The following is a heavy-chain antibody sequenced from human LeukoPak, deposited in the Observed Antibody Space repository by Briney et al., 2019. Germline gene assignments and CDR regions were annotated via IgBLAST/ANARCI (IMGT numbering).Heavy chain of an antibody. J-gene: IGHJ3*02. CDR2: ISYDGSNK. Sequence: GGSLRLSCAASGFTFSSYAMHWVRQAPGKGLEWVAVISYDGSNKYYADSVKGRFTISRDNSKNTLYLQMNSLRAEDTAVYYCAREVIAVAHSAFDIWGQGTMVTVSS. D-gene: IGHD6-19*01. CDR1: GFTFSSYA. CDR3: AREVIAVAHSAFDI. V-gene: IGHV3-30-3*01.